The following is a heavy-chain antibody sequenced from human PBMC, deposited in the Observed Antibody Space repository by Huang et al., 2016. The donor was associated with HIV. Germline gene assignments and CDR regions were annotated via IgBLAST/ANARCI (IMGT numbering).Heavy chain of an antibody. CDR1: GFTFSSYG. J-gene: IGHJ3*02. D-gene: IGHD3-10*01. CDR3: AKGSMANAFDI. CDR2: IRYDGSNK. Sequence: QVQLVESGGGVVQPGGSLRLSCAASGFTFSSYGMHWVRQAPGQGREWVAFIRYDGSNKYYADSVGGRFTISRDNSKNTLYLQMNSLRAEDTAVYYCAKGSMANAFDIWGQGTMVTVSS. V-gene: IGHV3-30*02.